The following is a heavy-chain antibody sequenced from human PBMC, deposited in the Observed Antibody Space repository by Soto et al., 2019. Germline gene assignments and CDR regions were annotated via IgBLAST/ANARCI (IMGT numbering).Heavy chain of an antibody. CDR1: GFTFSSYS. CDR3: ARGNFRYCSSTSCYGNAFDI. CDR2: ISSSSSTI. J-gene: IGHJ3*02. V-gene: IGHV3-48*01. D-gene: IGHD2-2*01. Sequence: GGSLRLSCAASGFTFSSYSMNWVRQAPGKGLEWVSYISSSSSTIYYADSVKGRFTISRDNAKNSLYLQMNSLRAEDTAVYYCARGNFRYCSSTSCYGNAFDIWGQGTMVTVSS.